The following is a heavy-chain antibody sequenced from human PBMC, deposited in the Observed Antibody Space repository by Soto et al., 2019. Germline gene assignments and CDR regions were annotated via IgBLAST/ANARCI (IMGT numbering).Heavy chain of an antibody. J-gene: IGHJ3*02. Sequence: SLRLSCSASGCTFTRYNLHWDRQAPLNGLEWLAVISYDGSNKYYADSVHGPFTISRDNSQNPLYLQMNSLRAEDTAVYYCANATVGAFDIWGQGKMVTVSS. CDR1: GCTFTRYN. D-gene: IGHD4-17*01. V-gene: IGHV3-30*18. CDR3: ANATVGAFDI. CDR2: ISYDGSNK.